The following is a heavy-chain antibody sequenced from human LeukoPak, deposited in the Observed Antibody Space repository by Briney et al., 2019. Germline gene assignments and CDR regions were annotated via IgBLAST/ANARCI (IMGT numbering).Heavy chain of an antibody. CDR1: GFTFSNVW. CDR2: IWYDGTNK. V-gene: IGHV3-33*08. J-gene: IGHJ4*02. D-gene: IGHD3-22*01. CDR3: ARGPYYYDISGSPRGDY. Sequence: GGSLRLSCEGSGFTFSNVWMNWVRQASGKGLEWVALIWYDGTNKYYADSVKGRFTISRDSSKNTLYLQMNNLRAEDTAVYYCARGPYYYDISGSPRGDYWGQGTLVTVSS.